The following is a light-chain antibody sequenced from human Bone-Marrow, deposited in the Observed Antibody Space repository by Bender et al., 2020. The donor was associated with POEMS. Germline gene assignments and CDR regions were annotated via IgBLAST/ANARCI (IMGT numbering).Light chain of an antibody. CDR1: SSDVGSFNL. Sequence: QSVLTQPPSVSGAPGQRVTISCTGTSSDVGSFNLVSWYQQHPGKAPKLMIYDVTNRPSGVSDRFSGSKSGNTASLTISGLQAEDEADYYCASYRSGDTCVFGGGTKLTVL. CDR3: ASYRSGDTCV. J-gene: IGLJ3*02. CDR2: DVT. V-gene: IGLV2-14*02.